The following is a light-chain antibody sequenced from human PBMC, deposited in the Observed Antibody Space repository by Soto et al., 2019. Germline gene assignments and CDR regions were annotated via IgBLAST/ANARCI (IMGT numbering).Light chain of an antibody. J-gene: IGKJ4*01. V-gene: IGKV1-9*01. CDR3: QQFNGYLELT. CDR2: DAS. Sequence: DIQLTQSPSFLSASVGDRVTITCRASQGISTYLVWYQQKLGKAPKLLIDDASTVQSGVPSRFSGSRSGTEFALTVSSLQPEDYATYYGQQFNGYLELTFGGGTKVDSK. CDR1: QGISTY.